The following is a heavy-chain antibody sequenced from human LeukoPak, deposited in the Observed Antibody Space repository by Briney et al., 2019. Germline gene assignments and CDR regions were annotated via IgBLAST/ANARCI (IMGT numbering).Heavy chain of an antibody. CDR3: ATTHYYDSSVLDY. CDR1: GYTFSGNY. D-gene: IGHD3-22*01. J-gene: IGHJ4*02. CDR2: INPNSGGT. Sequence: GASVKVSCTASGYTFSGNYIHWVRQAPGQGLEWMGWINPNSGGTNYAQKFQGRVTMTKDTSISTAYMELSRLRSDDTAVYYCATTHYYDSSVLDYWGQGTLVTVSS. V-gene: IGHV1-2*02.